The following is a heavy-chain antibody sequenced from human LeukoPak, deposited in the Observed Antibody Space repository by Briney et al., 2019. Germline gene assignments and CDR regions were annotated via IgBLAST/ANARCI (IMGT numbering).Heavy chain of an antibody. CDR1: GGSISGYY. Sequence: PSETLSLTCTVSGGSISGYYWSWVRQPPGKGLEWIGYFYYTRSTNYNPSLKSRVTISLDTSKSQFSLKLTSVTAADTAVYYCARASPDHYYGMDAWGQGTTVTVSS. J-gene: IGHJ6*02. D-gene: IGHD1-14*01. CDR2: FYYTRST. V-gene: IGHV4-59*01. CDR3: ARASPDHYYGMDA.